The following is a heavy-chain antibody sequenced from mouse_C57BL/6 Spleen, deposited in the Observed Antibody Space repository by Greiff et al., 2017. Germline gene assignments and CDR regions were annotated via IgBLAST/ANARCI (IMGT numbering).Heavy chain of an antibody. CDR2: IDPETGGT. Sequence: QVQLQQSGAELVRPGASVTLSCKASGYTFTDYEMHWVKQTPVHGLEWIGAIDPETGGTAYNQKFKGKAILTADKSSSTAYMELRSLTSEDSAVYYCTSVGRNYYAMDYWGQGTSVTVSS. D-gene: IGHD4-1*01. CDR1: GYTFTDYE. J-gene: IGHJ4*01. CDR3: TSVGRNYYAMDY. V-gene: IGHV1-15*01.